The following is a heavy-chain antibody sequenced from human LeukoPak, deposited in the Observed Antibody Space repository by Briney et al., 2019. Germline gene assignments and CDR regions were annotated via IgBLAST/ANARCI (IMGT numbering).Heavy chain of an antibody. Sequence: SGGSLRLSCAASGFTFSSYGMHWVRQAPGKGLEWVAFIRYDGSNKYYADSVKGRFTISRDNSKNTLYLQMNSLRAEDTAFYYCAKDTSSWPSGGWFDPWGQGTLVTVSS. CDR2: IRYDGSNK. V-gene: IGHV3-30*02. CDR1: GFTFSSYG. CDR3: AKDTSSWPSGGWFDP. D-gene: IGHD6-13*01. J-gene: IGHJ5*02.